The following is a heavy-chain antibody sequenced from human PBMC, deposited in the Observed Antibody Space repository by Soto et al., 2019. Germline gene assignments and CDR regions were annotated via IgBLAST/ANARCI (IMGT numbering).Heavy chain of an antibody. CDR3: ARGLLWFGELFGPNFDY. J-gene: IGHJ4*02. Sequence: ASVKVSCKSSGYTFTSCYMHWGRRAPGQGLEWMGIINPSGGSTSYAQKFQGRVTMTRDTSTSTVYMELSSLRSEDTAVYYCARGLLWFGELFGPNFDYWGQGTLVTVSS. D-gene: IGHD3-10*01. CDR2: INPSGGST. V-gene: IGHV1-46*01. CDR1: GYTFTSCY.